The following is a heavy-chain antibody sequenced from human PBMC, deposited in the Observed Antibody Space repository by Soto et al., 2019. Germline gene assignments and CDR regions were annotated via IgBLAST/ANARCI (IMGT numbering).Heavy chain of an antibody. Sequence: EVQLLESGGGLVQPGGSLRLSCVASGFTFSTYAMNWVRQAPGKGLEWVSAFSGSGTNTYYADSVKGRFTISRDNSKNTLYLQMNSLRAEDTAVYYCAKDSLDCSSASCFTGLSDFWGQGTLVTVSS. V-gene: IGHV3-23*01. J-gene: IGHJ4*02. D-gene: IGHD2-2*01. CDR3: AKDSLDCSSASCFTGLSDF. CDR2: FSGSGTNT. CDR1: GFTFSTYA.